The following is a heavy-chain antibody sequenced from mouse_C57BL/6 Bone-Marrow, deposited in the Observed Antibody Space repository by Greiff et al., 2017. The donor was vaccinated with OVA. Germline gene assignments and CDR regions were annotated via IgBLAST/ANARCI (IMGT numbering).Heavy chain of an antibody. Sequence: EVHLVESGGGLVKPGGSLKLSCAASGFTFSDYGMHWVRQAPEKGLEWVAYISSGSSTIYYADTVKGRFTISRDNAKNTLFLQMTSLRSEDTAMYYCARRPRFAYWGQGTLVTVSA. CDR3: ARRPRFAY. V-gene: IGHV5-17*01. CDR1: GFTFSDYG. J-gene: IGHJ3*01. D-gene: IGHD5-1*01. CDR2: ISSGSSTI.